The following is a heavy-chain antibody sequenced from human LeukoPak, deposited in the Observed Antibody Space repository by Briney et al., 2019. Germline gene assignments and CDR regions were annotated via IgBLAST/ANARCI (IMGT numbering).Heavy chain of an antibody. V-gene: IGHV3-23*01. D-gene: IGHD6-13*01. CDR1: GFTFSSYA. CDR2: ITVSGDKT. J-gene: IGHJ4*02. Sequence: PGGSLRVSCAASGFTFSSYAMSWVRQAPGKGLEWVSGITVSGDKTYCADSVKGRFTISRDNSKNTLYLQMNSLRADDTAVYYCAQETPGIAAAGIDYWGQGTLVTVSS. CDR3: AQETPGIAAAGIDY.